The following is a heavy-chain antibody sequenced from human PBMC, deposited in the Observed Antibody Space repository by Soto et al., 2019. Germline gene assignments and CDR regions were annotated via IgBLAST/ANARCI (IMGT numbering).Heavy chain of an antibody. CDR2: IYYTGST. D-gene: IGHD6-6*01. Sequence: SETLSLTCTVSGGSVNSDFYYWSWIRQPPGKGLEWIGYIYYTGSTNYNPSLKSRVTISLDTSRNQFSLKLSSVTAADTAVFYCAREYSNSPEDFDYWGQGALVTVSS. CDR1: GGSVNSDFYY. V-gene: IGHV4-61*01. CDR3: AREYSNSPEDFDY. J-gene: IGHJ4*02.